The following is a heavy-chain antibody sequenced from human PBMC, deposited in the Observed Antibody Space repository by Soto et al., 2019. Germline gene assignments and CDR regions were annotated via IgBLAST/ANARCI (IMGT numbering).Heavy chain of an antibody. CDR3: AREGFCSGGSCPPGGDNWFDP. CDR1: GYTFTGYY. CDR2: INPNSGGT. Sequence: ASVKVSCKASGYTFTGYYMHWVRQAPGQGLEWMGWINPNSGGTNYAQKFQGWVTMTRDTSISTAHMELSRLRSDDTAVYYCAREGFCSGGSCPPGGDNWFDPWGQGTLVTVSS. J-gene: IGHJ5*02. V-gene: IGHV1-2*04. D-gene: IGHD2-15*01.